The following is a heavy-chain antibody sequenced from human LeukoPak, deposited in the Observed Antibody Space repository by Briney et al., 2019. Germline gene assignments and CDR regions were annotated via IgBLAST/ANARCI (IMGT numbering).Heavy chain of an antibody. Sequence: GESLKISCKGSGYSFINYWINWVRQMPGKGLEWLGRIDPSDSYTNYSPSFQGHVTISVDKSISTAYLQWSSLKASDTAIYYCARLNSGTYFDYWGQGILVTVSS. CDR1: GYSFINYW. CDR3: ARLNSGTYFDY. D-gene: IGHD1-26*01. CDR2: IDPSDSYT. V-gene: IGHV5-10-1*01. J-gene: IGHJ4*02.